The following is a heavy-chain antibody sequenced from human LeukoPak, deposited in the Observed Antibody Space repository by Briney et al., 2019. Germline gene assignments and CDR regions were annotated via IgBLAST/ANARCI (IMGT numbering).Heavy chain of an antibody. J-gene: IGHJ5*02. CDR2: ISSSGSTI. CDR3: ARRQGYCSSTSCYGLGGKRWFDP. V-gene: IGHV3-48*03. CDR1: GFTFSSYE. Sequence: PGGSLRLSCAASGFTFSSYEMNWVRQAPGKGLEWVSYISSSGSTIYYADSVKGRFTISRDNAKNSLYLQMNSLRAEDTAVYYCARRQGYCSSTSCYGLGGKRWFDPWGQGTLVTVSS. D-gene: IGHD2-2*01.